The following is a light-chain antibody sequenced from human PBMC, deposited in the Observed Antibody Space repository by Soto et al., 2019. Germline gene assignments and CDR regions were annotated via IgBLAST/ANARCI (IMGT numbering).Light chain of an antibody. CDR2: QDT. CDR3: QAWDSSTGVV. CDR1: KLGDRF. V-gene: IGLV3-1*01. Sequence: SYELTQPPSVSVSPGQTASIPCSGDKLGDRFACWYQQKPGQSPVMVIYQDTRRPSGIPERFSGSNSGKTATLTISGTQAMDEADYYCQAWDSSTGVVFGGGTKVTVL. J-gene: IGLJ2*01.